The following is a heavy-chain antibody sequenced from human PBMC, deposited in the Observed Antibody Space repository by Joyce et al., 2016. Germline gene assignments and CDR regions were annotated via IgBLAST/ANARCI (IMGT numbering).Heavy chain of an antibody. V-gene: IGHV3-49*03. CDR2: IRGKAYGGTT. CDR3: TRADCGGDCYSGGH. D-gene: IGHD2-21*02. J-gene: IGHJ1*01. Sequence: EVQLVESGGGLVQPGRSRRLSCTGSGFSFGDYAMSWFRQATGKGRGWLGFIRGKAYGGTTEYAASVKGRFTISRDDSKSLAYLRMNSLKTEDTAVYYCTRADCGGDCYSGGHWGQGTLVTVSS. CDR1: GFSFGDYA.